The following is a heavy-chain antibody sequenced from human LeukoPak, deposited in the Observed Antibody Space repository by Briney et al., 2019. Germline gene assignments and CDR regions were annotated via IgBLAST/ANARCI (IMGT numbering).Heavy chain of an antibody. CDR3: AKSGSGIVVVPAANLDY. J-gene: IGHJ4*02. D-gene: IGHD2-2*01. CDR1: GFTFSSYS. CDR2: ISSSSTI. Sequence: GGSLRLSCAASGFTFSSYSMNWVRQAPGKGLEWVSYISSSSTIYYADSVKGRFTISRDNAKNSLYLQMNSLRAEDTAVYYCAKSGSGIVVVPAANLDYWGQGTLVTVSS. V-gene: IGHV3-48*01.